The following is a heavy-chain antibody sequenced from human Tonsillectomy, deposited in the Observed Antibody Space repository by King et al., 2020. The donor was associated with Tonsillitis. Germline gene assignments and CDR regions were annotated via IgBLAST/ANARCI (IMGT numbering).Heavy chain of an antibody. V-gene: IGHV1-2*02. J-gene: IGHJ4*02. CDR3: ARGIDD. CDR2: INPSSGGT. CDR1: GYTFTGYY. Sequence: QLVQSGTEVKKPGASVRVSCKAYGYTFTGYYIHWVRQAPGQGLEWMGWINPSSGGTDYAQKFQGRVTMTRDTSISTAYLERTHLTTDDTAVYYCARGIDDWGQGTLVTVSS.